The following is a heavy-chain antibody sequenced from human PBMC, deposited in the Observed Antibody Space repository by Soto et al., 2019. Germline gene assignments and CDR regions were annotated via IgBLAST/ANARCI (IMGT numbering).Heavy chain of an antibody. Sequence: SVKVSCKASGFIFATSAMQWVRQARGQGLEWIGWIVVGSGDTNYALKFQERVTITRDLSTSTAYMELSSLRSEDTAVYYCAAGRYCSGGSCHYGFAYWGQGTLVTVSS. CDR3: AAGRYCSGGSCHYGFAY. J-gene: IGHJ4*02. CDR1: GFIFATSA. D-gene: IGHD2-15*01. CDR2: IVVGSGDT. V-gene: IGHV1-58*02.